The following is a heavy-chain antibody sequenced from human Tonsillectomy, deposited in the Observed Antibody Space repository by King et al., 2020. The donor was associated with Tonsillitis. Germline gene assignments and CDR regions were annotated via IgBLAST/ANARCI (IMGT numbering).Heavy chain of an antibody. CDR3: ARDSNYYDSSGCYLGGDY. D-gene: IGHD3-22*01. CDR1: GFTFSSYS. CDR2: ISSSSSYI. V-gene: IGHV3-21*01. Sequence: VQLVESGGGLVKPGGSLRLSCAASGFTFSSYSMNWVRQAPGKGLEWVSSISSSSSYIYYADSVKGRFTISRDNAKNSLYLQMNSLRAEDTAVYYCARDSNYYDSSGCYLGGDYWGQGTLVTVSS. J-gene: IGHJ4*02.